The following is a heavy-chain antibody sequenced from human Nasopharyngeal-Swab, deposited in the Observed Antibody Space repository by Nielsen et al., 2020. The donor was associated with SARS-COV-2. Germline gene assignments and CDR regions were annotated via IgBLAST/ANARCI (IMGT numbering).Heavy chain of an antibody. CDR2: ISYDGSNK. V-gene: IGHV3-30-3*01. CDR1: GFTFSSYA. Sequence: GESLKISCAASGFTFSSYAMHWVRQAPGKGLEWVAVISYDGSNKYYADSVKGRFTISRDNSKNTLYLQMNSLRAEDTAVYYCANWFDPWGQGTLVTVSS. CDR3: ANWFDP. J-gene: IGHJ5*02.